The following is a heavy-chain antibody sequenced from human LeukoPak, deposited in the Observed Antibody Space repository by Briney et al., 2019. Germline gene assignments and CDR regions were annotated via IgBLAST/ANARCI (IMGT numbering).Heavy chain of an antibody. CDR3: AGGLSDYYYTVGY. CDR1: GFTVTNYW. V-gene: IGHV3-74*01. J-gene: IGHJ4*02. D-gene: IGHD3-22*01. Sequence: AGGSLRLSCTPSGFTVTNYWMHWVRHAPGKGLVWVSRNYSDGSNTNYAGSVKGRFTISRDNARNTLYLKMNSLRAEDTAVYYCAGGLSDYYYTVGYWGQGTLVTVSS. CDR2: NYSDGSNT.